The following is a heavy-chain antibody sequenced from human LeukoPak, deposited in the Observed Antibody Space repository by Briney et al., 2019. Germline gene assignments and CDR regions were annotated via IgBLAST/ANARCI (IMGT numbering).Heavy chain of an antibody. Sequence: GGSLRLSCAASAFTFSDFWVEWFRQAPGKGLEWVANINKDGSDKYYMDSVTGRFSISRDNAKNSLSLQMNSLRVDDTAVYYCARSYSGSHGSWFDPWGQGTLVTVSS. V-gene: IGHV3-7*01. CDR1: AFTFSDFW. J-gene: IGHJ5*02. CDR3: ARSYSGSHGSWFDP. CDR2: INKDGSDK. D-gene: IGHD1-26*01.